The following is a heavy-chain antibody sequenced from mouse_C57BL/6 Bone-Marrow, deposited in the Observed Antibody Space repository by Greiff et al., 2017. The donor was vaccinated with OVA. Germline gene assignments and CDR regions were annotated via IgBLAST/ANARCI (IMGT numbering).Heavy chain of an antibody. CDR3: ARERIWLGRGYFDY. CDR1: GYTFTSYW. V-gene: IGHV1-59*01. Sequence: QVQLQQPGAELVRPGTSVKLSCKASGYTFTSYWMHWVKQRPGQGLEWIGVIDPSDSYTNYNQKFKGKATLTVDTSSSTAYMQLSSLTSEDSAVYYCARERIWLGRGYFDYWGQGTTLTVSS. J-gene: IGHJ2*01. D-gene: IGHD4-1*01. CDR2: IDPSDSYT.